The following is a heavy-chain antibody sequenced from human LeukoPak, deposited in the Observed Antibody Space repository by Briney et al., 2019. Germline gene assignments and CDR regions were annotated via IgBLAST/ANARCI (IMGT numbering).Heavy chain of an antibody. V-gene: IGHV3-66*01. D-gene: IGHD5-24*01. CDR2: IYSGGRT. Sequence: GGSLRLSCAASGFTVSSNSMSWVRQAPGKGLEWVSVIYSGGRTYYADSVKGRFTISKDNSKNTLYLQMNSLRAEDTAVYYCARDSESSWFDYWGQGTLVTVSS. J-gene: IGHJ5*01. CDR3: ARDSESSWFDY. CDR1: GFTVSSNS.